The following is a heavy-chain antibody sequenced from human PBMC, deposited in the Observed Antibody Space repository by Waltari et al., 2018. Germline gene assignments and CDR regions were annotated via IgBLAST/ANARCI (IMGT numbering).Heavy chain of an antibody. CDR3: TRDRVVATVARSYDY. V-gene: IGHV3-23*01. D-gene: IGHD2-21*01. CDR2: INDEGTP. Sequence: EVQLLESGGDLVQPGGSLRLSCAASGFTFSSYAMGWVLQAPGKRPEWVSVINDEGTPYYADSVNGRFTISRDNSKNTLYLQMNSLRPEDTAVYFCTRDRVVATVARSYDYWGQGTLVTVSS. CDR1: GFTFSSYA. J-gene: IGHJ4*02.